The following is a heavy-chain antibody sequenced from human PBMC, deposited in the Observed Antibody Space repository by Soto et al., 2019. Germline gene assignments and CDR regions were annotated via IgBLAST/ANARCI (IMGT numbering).Heavy chain of an antibody. CDR2: ISYDGNNK. J-gene: IGHJ4*02. D-gene: IGHD3-10*01. V-gene: IGHV3-30-3*01. CDR1: GFTFNSYA. Sequence: GGSLRLSXAASGFTFNSYAMHWVRQAPGEGLEWVAVISYDGNNKYYADSVKGRFTISRDDSKNTLYLQMNRLRVEDTAVYYCARAISYFYASGSYFDYWGQGTRVTVSS. CDR3: ARAISYFYASGSYFDY.